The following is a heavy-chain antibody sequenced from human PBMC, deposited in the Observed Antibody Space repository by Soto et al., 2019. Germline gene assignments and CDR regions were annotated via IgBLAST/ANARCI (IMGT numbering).Heavy chain of an antibody. V-gene: IGHV3-21*01. D-gene: IGHD5-12*01. CDR2: ISSSSSYI. CDR1: GLTFSSYS. CDR3: ARGGDGYNSGHWFDP. Sequence: NPGGSLRLSCAASGLTFSSYSMNWVRQAPGKGLEWVSSISSSSSYIYYADSVKGRFTISRDNAKNSLYLQMNSLRAEDTAVYYCARGGDGYNSGHWFDPWGQGTLVTVSS. J-gene: IGHJ5*02.